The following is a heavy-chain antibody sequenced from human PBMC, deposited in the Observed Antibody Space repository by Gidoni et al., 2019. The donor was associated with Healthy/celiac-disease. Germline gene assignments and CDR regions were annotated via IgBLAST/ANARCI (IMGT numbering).Heavy chain of an antibody. D-gene: IGHD3-16*01. J-gene: IGHJ3*02. CDR3: AKDERGITGKGYAFDI. CDR2: ISWNSGSI. CDR1: GFTFDDYA. V-gene: IGHV3-9*01. Sequence: EVQLVESGGGLVQPGRSLRLSCAASGFTFDDYAMHWVRQAPGKGLEWVSGISWNSGSIGYADSVKGRFTISRDNAKNSLYLQMNSLRAEDTALYYCAKDERGITGKGYAFDIWGQGTMVTVSS.